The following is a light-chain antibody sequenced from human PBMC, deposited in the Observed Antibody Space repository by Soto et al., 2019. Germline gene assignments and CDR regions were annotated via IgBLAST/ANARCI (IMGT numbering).Light chain of an antibody. J-gene: IGKJ4*01. Sequence: DIQMTQSPSSVSASVGDRVTITCRASQDISTWLAWYQQKPGKAPKLLIYAASSLQGVVSSRFSGAGSGTEFTLTISNLQPEDFATYFCQQASGFPLTFGGGTRVEMK. CDR3: QQASGFPLT. V-gene: IGKV1-12*01. CDR1: QDISTW. CDR2: AAS.